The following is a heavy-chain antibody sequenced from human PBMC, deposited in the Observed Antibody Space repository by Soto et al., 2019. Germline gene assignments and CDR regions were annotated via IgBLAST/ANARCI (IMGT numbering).Heavy chain of an antibody. J-gene: IGHJ6*02. D-gene: IGHD5-18*01. CDR1: GFTFSNAW. Sequence: PGGSLRLSCATSGFTFSNAWLNWVRQAPGKGLEWVGRIKRKSDGGTTDYAAPVKGRFIMSRDDSKATVYVQMNSLKIEDTAVYYCATGGGNYWIQYGLDVWGQGTTVTVSS. CDR3: ATGGGNYWIQYGLDV. V-gene: IGHV3-15*07. CDR2: IKRKSDGGTT.